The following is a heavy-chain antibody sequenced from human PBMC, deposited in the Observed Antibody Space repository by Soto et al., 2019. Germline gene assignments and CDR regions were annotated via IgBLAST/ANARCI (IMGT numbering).Heavy chain of an antibody. CDR2: IYYSGST. Sequence: ASETLSLTCTVSGGSISSGDYYWSWIRQPPGKGLEWIGYIYYSGSTYYNPSLKSRVTISVDTSKNQFSLKLSSVTAADTAVYYCARDRGAVAGTFDYWGQGTLVTVSS. V-gene: IGHV4-30-4*01. CDR1: GGSISSGDYY. D-gene: IGHD6-19*01. CDR3: ARDRGAVAGTFDY. J-gene: IGHJ4*02.